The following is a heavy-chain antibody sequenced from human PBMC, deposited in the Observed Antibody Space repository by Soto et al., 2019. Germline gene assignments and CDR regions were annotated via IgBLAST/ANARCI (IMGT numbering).Heavy chain of an antibody. Sequence: SVKVSCKASGGTFSSYAISWVRQAPGQGLEWMGGIIPIFGTANYAQKSQGRVTITADESTSTAYMELSSLRFEDTAVYYCAREGPRYNWNDPDNFDYWGQGTLVTVSS. D-gene: IGHD1-20*01. CDR2: IIPIFGTA. V-gene: IGHV1-69*13. J-gene: IGHJ4*02. CDR3: AREGPRYNWNDPDNFDY. CDR1: GGTFSSYA.